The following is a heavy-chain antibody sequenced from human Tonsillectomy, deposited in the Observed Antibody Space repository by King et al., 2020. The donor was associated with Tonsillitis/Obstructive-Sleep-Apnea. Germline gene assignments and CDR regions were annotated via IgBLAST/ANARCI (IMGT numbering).Heavy chain of an antibody. Sequence: VQLPQWGAGLLKPSETLSLTCAVYGGSFSGYYWSWIRQPPGKGLEWIGEINHSGSTNYNPSLKSRVTISVDTSKNQFSLKLSSVTAADTAVYYCARAVSSGSGLYYWGQGTLVTVSS. D-gene: IGHD3-3*01. CDR2: INHSGST. CDR1: GGSFSGYY. J-gene: IGHJ4*02. CDR3: ARAVSSGSGLYY. V-gene: IGHV4-34*01.